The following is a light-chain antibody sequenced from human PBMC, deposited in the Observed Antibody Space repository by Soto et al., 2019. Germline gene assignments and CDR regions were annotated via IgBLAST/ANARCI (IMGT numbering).Light chain of an antibody. CDR3: QQRTRWPPAYT. CDR2: ESS. CDR1: QSISTY. Sequence: EIVLTQSPATLSLSPGERATFSCRANQSISTYLAWYQQKPGQAPRLLIYESSNRATGVPARFSGSGSGTDFTLTISSLEPEDFAVYYCQQRTRWPPAYTFGQGTKLDIK. J-gene: IGKJ2*01. V-gene: IGKV3-11*01.